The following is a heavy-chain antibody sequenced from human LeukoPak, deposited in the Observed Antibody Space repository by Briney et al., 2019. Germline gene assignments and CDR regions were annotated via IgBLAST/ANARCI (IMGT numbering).Heavy chain of an antibody. CDR3: ARGATVTYFDY. J-gene: IGHJ4*02. D-gene: IGHD4-17*01. CDR1: GFTVSSNY. V-gene: IGHV3-53*01. Sequence: GGSLRLSCAASGFTVSSNYMSWVRQAPGKGLEWVSVIYSGGSTYYADSVKGRFTISRDNSKNTLYLQMNSLRAEDTAVYYCARGATVTYFDYWGQGTLVTVSS. CDR2: IYSGGST.